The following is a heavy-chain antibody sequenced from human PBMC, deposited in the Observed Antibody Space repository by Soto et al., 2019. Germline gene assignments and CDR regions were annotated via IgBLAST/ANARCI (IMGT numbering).Heavy chain of an antibody. CDR2: MNPNSGNT. V-gene: IGHV1-8*01. CDR1: GYTFTSYD. Sequence: ASVKVSCKASGYTFTSYDINWVRQATGQGLEWMGWMNPNSGNTGYAQKFQGRVTMTRNTSISTAYMELSSLRSEDTAVYYCARVSGLNYDILTGHYLPRYWGQGSLVIVSS. J-gene: IGHJ4*02. CDR3: ARVSGLNYDILTGHYLPRY. D-gene: IGHD3-9*01.